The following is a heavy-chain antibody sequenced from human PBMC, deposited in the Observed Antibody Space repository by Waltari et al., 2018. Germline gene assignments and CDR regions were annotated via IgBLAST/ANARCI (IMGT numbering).Heavy chain of an antibody. D-gene: IGHD3-22*01. CDR2: MNPNSGNT. J-gene: IGHJ4*02. CDR3: ARGRGSYYYDSSGYSGYDY. CDR1: GYTFTSYD. V-gene: IGHV1-8*01. Sequence: QVQLVQSGAEVKKPGASVMVSCKASGYTFTSYDISWVRQATGQGLEWMGLMNPNSGNTGYAQKFQVRVTMTRNTSISTAYMELSSLRSEDTAGYYCARGRGSYYYDSSGYSGYDYWGQGPLVTVSS.